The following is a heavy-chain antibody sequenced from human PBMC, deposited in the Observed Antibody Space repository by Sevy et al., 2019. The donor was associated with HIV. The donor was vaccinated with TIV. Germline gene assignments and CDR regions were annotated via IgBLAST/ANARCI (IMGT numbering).Heavy chain of an antibody. J-gene: IGHJ4*02. CDR3: ARGKRVGQIDY. V-gene: IGHV4-59*08. CDR1: GGSISSYY. D-gene: IGHD1-26*01. CDR2: IYYSGST. Sequence: SETLSLTCTVSGGSISSYYWSWIRQPPGKGLEWIGYIYYSGSTNYNPSLKSRVTISVDTSKNQFSLKLSSVTAADTAVYYCARGKRVGQIDYWGQGTLVTVSS.